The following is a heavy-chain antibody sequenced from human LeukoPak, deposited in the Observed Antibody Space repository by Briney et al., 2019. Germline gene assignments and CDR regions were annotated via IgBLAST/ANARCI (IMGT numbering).Heavy chain of an antibody. Sequence: ASVKVSCTASGYTFTGYYMHWVRQAPGQGLEWMGWINPNSGGTNYAQKFQGRVTMTRDTSISTAYMELSRLRSDDTAVYYCASSYYYDSSGYYPFDYWGQGTLVTVSS. J-gene: IGHJ4*02. CDR3: ASSYYYDSSGYYPFDY. V-gene: IGHV1-2*02. CDR2: INPNSGGT. D-gene: IGHD3-22*01. CDR1: GYTFTGYY.